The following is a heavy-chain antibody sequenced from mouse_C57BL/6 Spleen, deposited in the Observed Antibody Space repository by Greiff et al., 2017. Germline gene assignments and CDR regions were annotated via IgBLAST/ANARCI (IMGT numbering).Heavy chain of an antibody. J-gene: IGHJ2*01. Sequence: EVQLQESGPGLVKPSQSLSLTCSVTGYSITSGYYWNWIRQFPGNKLEWMGYISYDGSNNYNPSLKNRISITRDTSKNQFFLKLNSVTTEDTATYYCARTGLGGDFDYWGQGTTLTVSS. CDR1: GYSITSGYY. V-gene: IGHV3-6*01. CDR3: ARTGLGGDFDY. CDR2: ISYDGSN. D-gene: IGHD3-3*01.